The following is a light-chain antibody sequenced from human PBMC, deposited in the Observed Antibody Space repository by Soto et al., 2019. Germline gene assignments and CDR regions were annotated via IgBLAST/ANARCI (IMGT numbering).Light chain of an antibody. J-gene: IGKJ3*01. CDR2: ATS. CDR3: LQDYTYPRT. V-gene: IGKV1-6*01. CDR1: QGIRND. Sequence: AIQMTQSPSSLSASVGDTVTITCRASQGIRNDLGWYQQKPGKAPKLLIFATSTLQNGVPSRFSGSGFGKDFTLTISGMQPEDFATYYCLQDYTYPRTFGPGTKVDLK.